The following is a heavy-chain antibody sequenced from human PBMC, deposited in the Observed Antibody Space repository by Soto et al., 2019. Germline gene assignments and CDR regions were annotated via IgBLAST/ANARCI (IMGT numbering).Heavy chain of an antibody. CDR1: GFTFSSYG. CDR2: ISSSGGSA. J-gene: IGHJ4*02. V-gene: IGHV3-23*01. CDR3: ARGATSPSY. Sequence: HPGGSLRLSCAASGFTFSSYGMSWVRQAPGKGLEWVSAISSSGGSAYYADSVKGRFTISRDNSKNTLYLQMNSLRAEDTAVYYSARGATSPSYWGQGTLVTVSS.